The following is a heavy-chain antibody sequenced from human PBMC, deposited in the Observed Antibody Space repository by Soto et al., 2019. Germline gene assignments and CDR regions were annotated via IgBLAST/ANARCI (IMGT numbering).Heavy chain of an antibody. V-gene: IGHV2-5*02. J-gene: IGHJ4*02. D-gene: IGHD4-17*01. CDR3: AHKGYGDYPLDY. Sequence: QITLKESGPTLVKPTQTLTLTCTFSGFSLSTSGVGVGWIRQPPGKALEWLAVIYWDDNKHYSPSLKSRLTITKETSKNQVVLTMTNMDPVDTATYYCAHKGYGDYPLDYWGQGTLVTVSS. CDR2: IYWDDNK. CDR1: GFSLSTSGVG.